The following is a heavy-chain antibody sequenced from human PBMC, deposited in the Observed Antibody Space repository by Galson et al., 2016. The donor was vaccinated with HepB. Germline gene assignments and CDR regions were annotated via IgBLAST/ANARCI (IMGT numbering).Heavy chain of an antibody. V-gene: IGHV4-39*01. CDR1: GDSISSSTNNY. Sequence: SETLSLTCTVSGDSISSSTNNYWGWIRQPPGKGLEWIGSVYYIGSTYYNPSLKSRVTVSVDTSKNQFSLKLSSVTAADTAVYYCARHGALRFLEWLLLPPFDYWGQGTLVTVSS. D-gene: IGHD3-3*01. J-gene: IGHJ4*02. CDR2: VYYIGST. CDR3: ARHGALRFLEWLLLPPFDY.